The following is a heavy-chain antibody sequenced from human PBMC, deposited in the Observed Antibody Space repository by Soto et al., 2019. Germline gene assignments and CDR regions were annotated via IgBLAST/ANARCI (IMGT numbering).Heavy chain of an antibody. D-gene: IGHD5-12*01. Sequence: QVQLVQSGAEAKRPGSSVKVSCKASGGTFSSYAISWVRQAPVQGLEWLGGIIPSFGTGNYQQNFQGRLTITADESTSTVYMELSGLTSGDTAVYYCARERGGYNRGDFEFWGQGTLVTVSS. CDR2: IIPSFGTG. V-gene: IGHV1-69*01. CDR1: GGTFSSYA. J-gene: IGHJ4*02. CDR3: ARERGGYNRGDFEF.